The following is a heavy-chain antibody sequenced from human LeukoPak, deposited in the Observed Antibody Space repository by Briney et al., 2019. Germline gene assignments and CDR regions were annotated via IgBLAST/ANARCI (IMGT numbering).Heavy chain of an antibody. CDR2: IKSKTDGGTT. Sequence: GGSLRLSCVASGFTFSNAWMSWVRPAPGKGLEWVGRIKSKTDGGTTDYAAPVKGRFTISRDDSKNTLYLQMNSLTTEDTAVYYCTTQPNGSGGSCSDYWGQGTLVTVSS. CDR1: GFTFSNAW. J-gene: IGHJ4*02. D-gene: IGHD2-15*01. CDR3: TTQPNGSGGSCSDY. V-gene: IGHV3-15*01.